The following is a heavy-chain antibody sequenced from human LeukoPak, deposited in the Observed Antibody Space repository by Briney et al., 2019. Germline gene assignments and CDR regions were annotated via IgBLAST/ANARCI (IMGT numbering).Heavy chain of an antibody. D-gene: IGHD3-10*01. Sequence: GGSLRLSCAASGFNFGAYTINWVRQASGKGLEWVSGITDNGRKTYYADSVKGRFSISRDNSKNTLYLQMSDLRAENTAVYYCAKITVATTPNYWGQGTLVTVSS. J-gene: IGHJ4*02. V-gene: IGHV3-23*01. CDR1: GFNFGAYT. CDR3: AKITVATTPNY. CDR2: ITDNGRKT.